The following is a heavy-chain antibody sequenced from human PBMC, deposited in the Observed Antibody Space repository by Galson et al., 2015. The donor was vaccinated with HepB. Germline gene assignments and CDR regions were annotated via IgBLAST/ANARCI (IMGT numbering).Heavy chain of an antibody. J-gene: IGHJ4*02. D-gene: IGHD2-8*02. CDR2: ISNDGNTP. Sequence: SLSLSFAASGFIFHGSAMSWVRQAPGKGLEWVSTISNDGNTPYYADPVKGRFTISRDNSKNTLHLQMDSLRAEDTAVYYCVAWYFFENWGQGTLVTVSS. CDR1: GFIFHGSA. CDR3: VAWYFFEN. V-gene: IGHV3-23*01.